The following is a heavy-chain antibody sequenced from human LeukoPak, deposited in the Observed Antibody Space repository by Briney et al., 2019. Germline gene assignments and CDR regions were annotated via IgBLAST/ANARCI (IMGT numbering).Heavy chain of an antibody. CDR3: ARVYRSRITSFGVVIIPSWFDP. Sequence: SETLSLTGTVSGGSISSYYWSWIRQPPGKGLEWIGYIYYSGSTSYNPSLKSRVTISVDTSKNQFSLKLSSVTAADTAVYYCARVYRSRITSFGVVIIPSWFDPWGQGTLVTVSS. CDR1: GGSISSYY. V-gene: IGHV4-59*01. D-gene: IGHD3-3*01. CDR2: IYYSGST. J-gene: IGHJ5*02.